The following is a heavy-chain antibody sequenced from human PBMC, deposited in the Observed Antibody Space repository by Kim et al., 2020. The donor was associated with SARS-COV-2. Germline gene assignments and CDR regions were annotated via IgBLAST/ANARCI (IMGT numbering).Heavy chain of an antibody. CDR3: MKGGWGWIWDH. J-gene: IGHJ4*02. V-gene: IGHV3-23*01. CDR2: IDGSDGTT. D-gene: IGHD2-2*03. CDR1: GFTFTGYA. Sequence: GGSLRLSCTTSGFTFTGYAMSWVRQAPGKGLEWVSSIDGSDGTTYYVDSVKGRFTTSRDNSKNTLYLRMNSRRADDTAVYYCMKGGWGWIWDHWGQGTRVTVSS.